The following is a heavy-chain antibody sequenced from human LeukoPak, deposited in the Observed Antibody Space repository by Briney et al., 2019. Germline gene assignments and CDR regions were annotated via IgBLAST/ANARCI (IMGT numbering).Heavy chain of an antibody. D-gene: IGHD3-10*01. J-gene: IGHJ4*02. CDR2: IYPGDSDT. CDR1: GYSFTSYW. CDR3: ARLNYYGSGSAFSGDY. V-gene: IGHV5-51*01. Sequence: GGSLKISCKGSGYSFTSYWIGWVRQMPGKGLGWMGIIYPGDSDTRYSPSFQGQVTISADKSISTAYLQWSSLKASDTAMYYCARLNYYGSGSAFSGDYWGQGTLVTVSS.